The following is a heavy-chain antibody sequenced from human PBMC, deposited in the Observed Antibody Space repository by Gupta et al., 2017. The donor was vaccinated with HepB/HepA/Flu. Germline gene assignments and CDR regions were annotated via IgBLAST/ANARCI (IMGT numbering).Heavy chain of an antibody. D-gene: IGHD2-15*01. V-gene: IGHV3-21*01. Sequence: EVQLVESGGGLVKPGGSLRLSCAASGFTFSTYSMNWVRQAPGKGLEWLSSISSSSSYIFYGDSVKGRFTISRDNAKNSLYLQMNSLRAEDTAVYYCARDLRCSGGSCENYWGQGTLVTVSS. CDR1: GFTFSTYS. J-gene: IGHJ4*02. CDR3: ARDLRCSGGSCENY. CDR2: ISSSSSYI.